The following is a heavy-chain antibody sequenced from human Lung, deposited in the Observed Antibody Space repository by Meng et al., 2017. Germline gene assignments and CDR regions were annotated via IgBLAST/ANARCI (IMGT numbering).Heavy chain of an antibody. Sequence: GPLSLSCEVRGSAFRNGGRGGVSQAPGQGREWVGRIISNADGATPDYDAPVGGRVTISRKDSKSTIFLLMNSLKSEETATYYCIWNDLGDYWGLGTLVTVSS. CDR1: GSAFRNGG. CDR2: IISNADGATP. V-gene: IGHV3-15*01. D-gene: IGHD1-1*01. CDR3: IWNDLGDY. J-gene: IGHJ4*02.